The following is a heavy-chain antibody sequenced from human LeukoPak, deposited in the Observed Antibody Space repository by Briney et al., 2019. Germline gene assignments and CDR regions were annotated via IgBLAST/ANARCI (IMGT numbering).Heavy chain of an antibody. D-gene: IGHD6-13*01. CDR3: AREKSSWHPFDY. CDR2: ISSSGGTI. J-gene: IGHJ4*02. CDR1: GFTFSNAW. Sequence: GGSLRLSCAASGFTFSNAWMSWVRQAPGKGLEWVSYISSSGGTIYYADSVKGRFTISRDNAKNSLYLQMNSLRAEDTAVYYCAREKSSWHPFDYWGQGTLVTVSS. V-gene: IGHV3-11*01.